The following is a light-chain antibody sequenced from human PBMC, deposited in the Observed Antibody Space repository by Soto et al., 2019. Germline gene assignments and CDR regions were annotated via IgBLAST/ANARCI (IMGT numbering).Light chain of an antibody. J-gene: IGLJ1*01. CDR3: CSYAGSRTYYV. CDR2: EGS. V-gene: IGLV2-23*01. Sequence: QSVLTQPASVSGSPGQSITISCTGTSSDVGSYNLASWYQQHPGKAPKLMIYEGSKRPSGVSNRFSGSKSGNTASLTISGLQAEDEADYYCCSYAGSRTYYVFGTGTKVTVL. CDR1: SSDVGSYNL.